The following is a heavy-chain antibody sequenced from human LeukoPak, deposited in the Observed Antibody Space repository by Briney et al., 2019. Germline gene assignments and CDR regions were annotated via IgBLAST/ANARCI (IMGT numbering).Heavy chain of an antibody. Sequence: GGSLRLSCAASGFTFSSYAMSGVRQAPGKGLEWVSAISGSGGSTYYADSVKGRFTISRDNSKNTLYLQMNSLRAEDTAVYYCAKVECSSTSCHYFDYWGQGTLVTVSS. V-gene: IGHV3-23*01. D-gene: IGHD2-2*01. CDR2: ISGSGGST. J-gene: IGHJ4*02. CDR3: AKVECSSTSCHYFDY. CDR1: GFTFSSYA.